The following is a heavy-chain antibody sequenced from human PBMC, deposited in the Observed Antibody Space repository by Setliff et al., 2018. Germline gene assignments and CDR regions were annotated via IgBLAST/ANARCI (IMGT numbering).Heavy chain of an antibody. J-gene: IGHJ4*01. D-gene: IGHD1-20*01. Sequence: GGSLRLSCAASGFTFSDYYMSWVRQTPGKGLERVANIKHDGSEKYYVDSVKGRFTISRDNAKNSLYLQMNSLRVEDTALYYCARAGNNWNDLDYWGHGTLVTVSS. CDR3: ARAGNNWNDLDY. CDR2: IKHDGSEK. CDR1: GFTFSDYY. V-gene: IGHV3-7*01.